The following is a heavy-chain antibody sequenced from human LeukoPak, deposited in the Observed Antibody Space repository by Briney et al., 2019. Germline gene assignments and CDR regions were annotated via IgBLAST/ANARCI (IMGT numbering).Heavy chain of an antibody. CDR3: AKVPEWELHGYYFDY. Sequence: TGGSLRLPCAASGFTFSSYGMSWVRQAPGKGLEWVSAISGSGGSTYYADSVKGRFTISRDNSKNTLYLQMNSLRAEDTAVYYCAKVPEWELHGYYFDYWGQGTLVTVSS. CDR1: GFTFSSYG. J-gene: IGHJ4*02. CDR2: ISGSGGST. D-gene: IGHD1-26*01. V-gene: IGHV3-23*01.